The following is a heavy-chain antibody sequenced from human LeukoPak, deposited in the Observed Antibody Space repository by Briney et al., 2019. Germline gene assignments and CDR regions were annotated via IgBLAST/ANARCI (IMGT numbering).Heavy chain of an antibody. CDR3: AKYPAMMVVVITPIDY. D-gene: IGHD3-22*01. V-gene: IGHV3-23*01. CDR1: GFTFSSYA. CDR2: ISGSGGST. J-gene: IGHJ4*02. Sequence: GSLRLSCAASGFTFSSYAMSWVRQAPGKGLEWVSAISGSGGSTYYADSVKGRFTISRDNSKNTLYLQMNSLRAEDTAVYYCAKYPAMMVVVITPIDYWGQGTLVTVSS.